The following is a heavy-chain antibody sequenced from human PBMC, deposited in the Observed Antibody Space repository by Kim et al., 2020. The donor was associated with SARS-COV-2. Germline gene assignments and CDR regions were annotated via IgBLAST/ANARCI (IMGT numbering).Heavy chain of an antibody. Sequence: SETLSLTCTVSGGSISSYYWSWIRQPPGKGLEWIGYIYYSGSTNYNPSLKSRVTISVDTSKNQFSLKLSSVTAADTAVYYCASHRYYYDSSGYPFDAFDIWGQGTMVTVSS. CDR2: IYYSGST. D-gene: IGHD3-22*01. J-gene: IGHJ3*02. V-gene: IGHV4-59*01. CDR1: GGSISSYY. CDR3: ASHRYYYDSSGYPFDAFDI.